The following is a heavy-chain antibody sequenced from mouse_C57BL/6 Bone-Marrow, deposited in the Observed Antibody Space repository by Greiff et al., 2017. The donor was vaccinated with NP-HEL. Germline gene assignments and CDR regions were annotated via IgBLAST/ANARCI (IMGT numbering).Heavy chain of an antibody. V-gene: IGHV1-15*01. D-gene: IGHD1-1*01. Sequence: QVQLQQSGAELVRPGASVTLSCKASGYTFTDYEMHWVKQTPVHGLEWIGAIDPETGGTAYNQKFKGKAILTADKSSSTAYMELRSLTSEDSAVYYCTDYYVSSYGAYWGQGTLVTVSA. CDR1: GYTFTDYE. CDR3: TDYYVSSYGAY. CDR2: IDPETGGT. J-gene: IGHJ3*01.